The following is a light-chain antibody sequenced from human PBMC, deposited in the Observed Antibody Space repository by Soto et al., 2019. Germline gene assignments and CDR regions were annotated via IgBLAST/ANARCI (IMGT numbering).Light chain of an antibody. J-gene: IGLJ3*02. CDR3: ETWDFNTRV. CDR1: SGHSGYI. CDR2: LEGSGSY. Sequence: QLVLTQSSSASASLGSSVKLTCTLSSGHSGYIIAWHQQQPGKAPRYLMKLEGSGSYNKGSGVPDRFSGSSSGADRYLTISTLQFEDEADYYCETWDFNTRVFGGGTKLTVL. V-gene: IGLV4-60*02.